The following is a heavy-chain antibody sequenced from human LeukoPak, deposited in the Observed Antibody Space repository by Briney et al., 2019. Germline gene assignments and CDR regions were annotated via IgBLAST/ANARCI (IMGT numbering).Heavy chain of an antibody. CDR1: GFTFSSYA. Sequence: GGSLRLSCAASGFTFSSYALSWVRQAPGKGLEWVSVISGSGGSTYYADSVKGRSTISRDNSKNTLYLQMNSLRAEDTAVYYCAKAGVGATKGAFDYWGQGTLVTVSS. D-gene: IGHD1-26*01. J-gene: IGHJ4*02. CDR3: AKAGVGATKGAFDY. CDR2: ISGSGGST. V-gene: IGHV3-23*01.